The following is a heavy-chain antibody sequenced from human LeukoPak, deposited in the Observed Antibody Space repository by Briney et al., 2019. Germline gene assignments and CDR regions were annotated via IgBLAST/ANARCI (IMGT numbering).Heavy chain of an antibody. Sequence: GGSLRLSCAASGFTFSSYSMNWVRQAPGKGLEWVSYISSSSSTIYYADSVKGRFTISRDNAKNSLYLQMNSLRAEDTAVYYCARDLARFGEGDWFDPWGQGTLVTVSS. D-gene: IGHD3-10*01. CDR2: ISSSSSTI. CDR1: GFTFSSYS. V-gene: IGHV3-48*01. J-gene: IGHJ5*02. CDR3: ARDLARFGEGDWFDP.